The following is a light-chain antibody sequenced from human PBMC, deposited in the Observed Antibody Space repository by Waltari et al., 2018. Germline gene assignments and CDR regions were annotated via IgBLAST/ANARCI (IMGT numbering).Light chain of an antibody. CDR3: QQLNSYPPT. CDR1: QGISNY. CDR2: TGS. Sequence: IQLTQSPSSLSASVGDRVTITCRASQGISNYLAWYQQKSGKAPKLLIYTGSTLQSGVPARFSGRGSGTEFTLTISILQPEDFATDYCQQLNSYPPTFGGGTKVEIK. J-gene: IGKJ4*01. V-gene: IGKV1-9*01.